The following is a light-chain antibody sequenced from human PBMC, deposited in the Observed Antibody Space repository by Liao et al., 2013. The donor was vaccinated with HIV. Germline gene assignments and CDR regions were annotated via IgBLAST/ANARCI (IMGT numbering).Light chain of an antibody. CDR3: QVWDSTGDHPYWV. J-gene: IGLJ3*02. CDR2: QDS. V-gene: IGLV3-1*01. Sequence: SYELTQPPSVSVSPGQTASITCSGDKLGDKYACWYQQKPGQSPVLVIYQDSRRPSGIPERFSGSKSATAATLTVTRVEAGDEADYYCQVWDSTGDHPYWVFGGGTKLTVL. CDR1: KLGDKY.